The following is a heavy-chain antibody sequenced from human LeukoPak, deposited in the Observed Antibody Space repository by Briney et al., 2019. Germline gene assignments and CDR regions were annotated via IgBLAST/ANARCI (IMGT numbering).Heavy chain of an antibody. Sequence: PGGSLRLSCAASGFDFSSYAMHWVRQAPGKGLEWMAVIIYDGSNKNYADSVKGRFTISRDNSRNTLYMKMNSLRVEDTAVYYCARGVGGTLSGWTLDYWGHGTLVAVSS. J-gene: IGHJ4*01. D-gene: IGHD6-19*01. CDR3: ARGVGGTLSGWTLDY. CDR2: IIYDGSNK. V-gene: IGHV3-30*04. CDR1: GFDFSSYA.